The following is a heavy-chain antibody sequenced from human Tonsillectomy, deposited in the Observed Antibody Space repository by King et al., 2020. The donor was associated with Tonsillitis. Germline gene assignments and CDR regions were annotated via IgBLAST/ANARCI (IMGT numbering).Heavy chain of an antibody. CDR3: ARGRWGSGHFDY. V-gene: IGHV4-34*01. J-gene: IGHJ4*02. CDR1: GGSFSGYY. CDR2: INHSGST. D-gene: IGHD6-19*01. Sequence: VQLQLWGAGLLKPSETLSLTCAVYGGSFSGYYWSWIRQPPGKGLEWIGEINHSGSTNYNPSLKSRVTISVDTSKNQFSLKLSSVTAADTAVYYCARGRWGSGHFDYWGQGTLVTVSS.